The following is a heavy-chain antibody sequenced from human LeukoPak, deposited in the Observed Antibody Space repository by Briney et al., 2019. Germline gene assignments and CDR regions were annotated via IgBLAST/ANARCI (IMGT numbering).Heavy chain of an antibody. D-gene: IGHD3-16*01. Sequence: PGESLTLSCAASGFTFSNCEMNWVRQPPGKRLEWVSYISSSGSTIFYADSVKGRFTISRDNAKNSLYLQMNSLRAEDTAVYYCARDLKQGGQNYYYGMDVWGQGTTVTVSS. CDR3: ARDLKQGGQNYYYGMDV. V-gene: IGHV3-48*03. J-gene: IGHJ6*02. CDR1: GFTFSNCE. CDR2: ISSSGSTI.